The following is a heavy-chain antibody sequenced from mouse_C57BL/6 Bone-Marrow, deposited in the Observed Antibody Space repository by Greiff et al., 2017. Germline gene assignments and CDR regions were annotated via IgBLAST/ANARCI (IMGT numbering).Heavy chain of an antibody. V-gene: IGHV1-64*01. CDR2: IHPNSGST. J-gene: IGHJ3*01. Sequence: QVQLQQPGAELVKPGASVKLSCKASGYTFTSYWMHWVKQRPGPGLAWIGMIHPNSGSTNYNEKFKSKATLTVDKSSSTAYMQLSSLTSEDAAVHDCARLTAWLAYWGQGTLVTVSA. CDR3: ARLTAWLAY. CDR1: GYTFTSYW.